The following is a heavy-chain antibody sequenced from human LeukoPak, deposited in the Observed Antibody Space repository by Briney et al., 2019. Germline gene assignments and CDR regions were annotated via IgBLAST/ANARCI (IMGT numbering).Heavy chain of an antibody. Sequence: GASVKVSCKASGYTFTGYYMHWVRQAPGQGLEWMGWINPNSGGTNYAQKLQGRVTMTRDTSISTAYMELSRLRSNDTAVYYCARERVIVGATAWDYWGQGTLVTVSS. J-gene: IGHJ4*02. V-gene: IGHV1-2*02. CDR1: GYTFTGYY. CDR2: INPNSGGT. CDR3: ARERVIVGATAWDY. D-gene: IGHD1-26*01.